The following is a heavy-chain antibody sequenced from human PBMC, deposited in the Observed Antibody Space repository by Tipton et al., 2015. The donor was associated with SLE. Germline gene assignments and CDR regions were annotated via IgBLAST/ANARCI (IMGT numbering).Heavy chain of an antibody. Sequence: TLSLTCSVSDDSISHYYWSWIRQSPGKGLEWIGYIFYTGRISSNPSLRSRVTISVDTSKNQFSLRLTSVTAADAAVYYCAREGLHYDILTGLLGRGYYFDHWGQGALVTVSS. V-gene: IGHV4-59*01. D-gene: IGHD3-9*01. CDR1: DDSISHYY. J-gene: IGHJ4*02. CDR2: IFYTGRI. CDR3: AREGLHYDILTGLLGRGYYFDH.